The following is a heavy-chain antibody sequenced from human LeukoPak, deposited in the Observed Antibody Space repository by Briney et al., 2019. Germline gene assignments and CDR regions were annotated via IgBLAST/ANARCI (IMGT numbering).Heavy chain of an antibody. CDR2: ISAYNGNT. CDR1: GYRFTSYG. V-gene: IGHV1-18*01. CDR3: AREGYCSGGICYSTMNWFDP. J-gene: IGHJ5*02. D-gene: IGHD2-15*01. Sequence: ASVKVSYKASGYRFTSYGITWVRQAPGQGLEWMGWISAYNGNTNYAQKVQGRVTLTTDTSTSTAYMELRSLRSDDTAVYYCAREGYCSGGICYSTMNWFDPWGQGTLVTVSS.